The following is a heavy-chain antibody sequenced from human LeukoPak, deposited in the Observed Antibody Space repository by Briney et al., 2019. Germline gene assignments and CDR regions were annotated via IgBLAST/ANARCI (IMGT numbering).Heavy chain of an antibody. CDR1: GFTFSSYG. J-gene: IGHJ4*02. Sequence: GGSLRLSCAASGFTFSSYGMHWVRQAPGKGLEWVAFIRYDGSNKYYADSVKGRFTISRDNSKNTLYLQMNSLRAEDTAVYYCAKDPRDHCYGWSWRYFDYWGQGTLVTVSS. CDR3: AKDPRDHCYGWSWRYFDY. D-gene: IGHD5-18*01. V-gene: IGHV3-30*02. CDR2: IRYDGSNK.